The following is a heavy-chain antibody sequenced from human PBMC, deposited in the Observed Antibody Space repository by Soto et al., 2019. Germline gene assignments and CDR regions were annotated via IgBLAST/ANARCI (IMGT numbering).Heavy chain of an antibody. CDR3: ARGGSPVYSSSWYWFDP. D-gene: IGHD6-13*01. CDR1: GYTFTSYY. V-gene: IGHV1-46*01. J-gene: IGHJ5*02. CDR2: INPSGGST. Sequence: GASVKVSCKASGYTFTSYYMHWVRQAPGQGLEWMGIINPSGGSTSYAQKFQGRVTMTRDTSTSTVYMELSSLRSEDTAVYYCARGGSPVYSSSWYWFDPWGQGTLVTVSS.